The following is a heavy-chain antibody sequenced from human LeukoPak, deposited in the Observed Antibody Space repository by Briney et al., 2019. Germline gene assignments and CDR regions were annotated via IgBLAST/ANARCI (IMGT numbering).Heavy chain of an antibody. CDR2: ISSGSSYI. D-gene: IGHD3-3*01. CDR3: ARVRRGGVVIPTYYGMDV. V-gene: IGHV3-21*01. J-gene: IGHJ6*02. CDR1: GFTFSSYS. Sequence: GGSLRLSCVASGFTFSSYSMNWVRQAPGKGLEWVSSISSGSSYIYYADSVKGRFTISRDNAKNSLYLQMNSLRAEDTAVYYCARVRRGGVVIPTYYGMDVWGQGTTVTVSS.